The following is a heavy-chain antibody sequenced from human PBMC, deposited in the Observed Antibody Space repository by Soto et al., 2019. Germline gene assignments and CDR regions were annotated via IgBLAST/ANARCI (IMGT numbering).Heavy chain of an antibody. V-gene: IGHV1-18*01. J-gene: IGHJ4*02. CDR2: ISAYNGNT. CDR1: GYTFASYA. CDR3: ARDPPPPDY. Sequence: QVQLVQSGAEVKKPGASVKVSCKASGYTFASYAISWMRQAPGQGLEWMGWISAYNGNTNYAQKLQGRVTMTTDTSTSTAYMXXXXXXXXXXXXXXXARDPPPPDYWGQGTLVTVSS.